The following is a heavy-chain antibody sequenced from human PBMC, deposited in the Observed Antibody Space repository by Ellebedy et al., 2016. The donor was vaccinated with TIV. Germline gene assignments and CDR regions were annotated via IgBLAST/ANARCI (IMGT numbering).Heavy chain of an antibody. J-gene: IGHJ6*02. CDR3: ARDRIVSSTSDLYYGMDV. Sequence: AASVKVSCKASGYTFTSYYMHWVRQAPGQGLEWMGIIDPSGATTDYAQKFQGRVTMTRDTSTRTVYMELSSLSSEDTAVYYCARDRIVSSTSDLYYGMDVWGQGTTVTVSS. CDR1: GYTFTSYY. V-gene: IGHV1-46*01. CDR2: IDPSGATT. D-gene: IGHD5/OR15-5a*01.